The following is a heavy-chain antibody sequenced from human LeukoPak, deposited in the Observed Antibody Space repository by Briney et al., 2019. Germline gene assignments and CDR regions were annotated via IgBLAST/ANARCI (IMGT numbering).Heavy chain of an antibody. CDR1: GYSFTSYW. J-gene: IGHJ3*02. D-gene: IGHD2-2*01. CDR2: IYPGDSDT. V-gene: IGHV5-51*01. Sequence: GESLKISCKGSGYSFTSYWIGWVRQMPGKGLEWMGIIYPGDSDTRYSPSFQGQVTISADKSISTAYLQWSSLKASDTAMYYCASLVYCSCTSCYFSGVVGYAFDIWGQGTMVTVSS. CDR3: ASLVYCSCTSCYFSGVVGYAFDI.